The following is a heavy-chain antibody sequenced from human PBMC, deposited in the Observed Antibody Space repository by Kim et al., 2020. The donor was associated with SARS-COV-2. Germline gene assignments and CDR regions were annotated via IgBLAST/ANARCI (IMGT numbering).Heavy chain of an antibody. Sequence: LKSRVTISMDTSKNQISLKLSSVTAAETAVYYCARVDHMIRGVAQSFDYWGQGTLVTVSS. V-gene: IGHV4-30-2*05. J-gene: IGHJ4*02. CDR3: ARVDHMIRGVAQSFDY. D-gene: IGHD3-10*01.